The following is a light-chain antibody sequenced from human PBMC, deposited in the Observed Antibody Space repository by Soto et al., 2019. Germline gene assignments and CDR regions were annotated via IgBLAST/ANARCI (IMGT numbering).Light chain of an antibody. CDR2: GAS. CDR1: QVIGSRY. V-gene: IGKV3-20*01. CDR3: QQSYSTPPT. J-gene: IGKJ1*01. Sequence: EIVMTQSPGTLSLSPGERATISCRASQVIGSRYLAWYHQKSGQAPRLLIYGASSRATGIPDRFSGSGSGTDFTLTISSLQPEDFATYYCQQSYSTPPTFGQGTKVEIK.